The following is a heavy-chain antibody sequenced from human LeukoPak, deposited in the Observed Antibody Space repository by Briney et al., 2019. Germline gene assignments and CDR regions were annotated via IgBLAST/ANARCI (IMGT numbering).Heavy chain of an antibody. J-gene: IGHJ3*02. Sequence: SETLSLTCTVSGGSVSSSSYYWGWIRQPPGKGLEYIGSLNYRGTTYYNPSLKSRVTISVDTPKNRMSLILSSVTAADTAVYYCARQNCGGDCYLGGAFDIWGQGTMVTVSS. V-gene: IGHV4-39*01. CDR3: ARQNCGGDCYLGGAFDI. CDR1: GGSVSSSSYY. CDR2: LNYRGTT. D-gene: IGHD2-21*01.